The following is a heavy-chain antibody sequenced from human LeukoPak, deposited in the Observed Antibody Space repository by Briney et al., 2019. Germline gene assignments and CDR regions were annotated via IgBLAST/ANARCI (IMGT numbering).Heavy chain of an antibody. CDR2: IDPNTGNP. D-gene: IGHD3-16*01. CDR3: ARAYQHLGGLSFPGS. J-gene: IGHJ5*02. V-gene: IGHV7-4-1*02. CDR1: GYTFTNYA. Sequence: ASVKVSCKASGYTFTNYAMNWVRQAPGQGLQWMGWIDPNTGNPTYAQGFTGRFVFSLDTSVSTTYLQISSLKPEDTAVYYCARAYQHLGGLSFPGSWGQGTLVTVSS.